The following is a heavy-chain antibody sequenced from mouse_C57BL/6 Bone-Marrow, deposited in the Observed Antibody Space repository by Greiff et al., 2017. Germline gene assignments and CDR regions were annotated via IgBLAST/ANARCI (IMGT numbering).Heavy chain of an antibody. CDR1: GYTFTSYW. V-gene: IGHV1-59*01. CDR3: ARPYGSSFDY. D-gene: IGHD1-1*01. CDR2: IDPSDSYT. J-gene: IGHJ2*01. Sequence: VQLQQPGAELVRPGTSVKLSCKASGYTFTSYWMHWVKQRPGQGLEWIGVIDPSDSYTNYNPKFKGKATLTVDTSSSTAYMQLSSLTSEDSAVYYCARPYGSSFDYWGQGTTLTVSS.